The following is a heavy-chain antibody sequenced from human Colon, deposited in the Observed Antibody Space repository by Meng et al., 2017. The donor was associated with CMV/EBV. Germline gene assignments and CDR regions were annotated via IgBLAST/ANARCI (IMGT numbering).Heavy chain of an antibody. J-gene: IGHJ6*02. CDR3: AREMDDCTGYYYYYGMDV. D-gene: IGHD2-21*02. V-gene: IGHV1-2*02. CDR1: GYTFTGYY. CDR2: INANSGGT. Sequence: ASVKVSCKASGYTFTGYYMHWVRQAPGQGLEWMGWINANSGGTNYAQKFQGRVTMTRDTSISTAYMELSRLRSDDTAVYYCAREMDDCTGYYYYYGMDVWGQGTTVTVSS.